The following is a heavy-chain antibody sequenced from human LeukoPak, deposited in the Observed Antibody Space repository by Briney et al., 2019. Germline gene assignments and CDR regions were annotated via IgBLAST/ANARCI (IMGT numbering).Heavy chain of an antibody. V-gene: IGHV3-23*01. D-gene: IGHD6-6*01. CDR3: AGISYSGTWPVGY. Sequence: PGGSLRLSCAASGXTFSGYSMTWVRQAPGKGLEWVSLIASNGGNTYYADSVKGRYTISRDNSKNTVSLHMDSLRVEDTAVYYCAGISYSGTWPVGYWGQGTLVTVTA. CDR2: IASNGGNT. CDR1: GXTFSGYS. J-gene: IGHJ4*02.